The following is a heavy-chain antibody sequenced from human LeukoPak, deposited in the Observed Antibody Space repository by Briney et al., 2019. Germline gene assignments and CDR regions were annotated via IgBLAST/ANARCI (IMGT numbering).Heavy chain of an antibody. CDR3: AKGNGHIVVVTAIS. CDR2: ISSSGGST. D-gene: IGHD2-21*02. V-gene: IGHV3-23*01. CDR1: GFTFISYA. J-gene: IGHJ4*02. Sequence: PGGSLRLSCAASGFTFISYAMTWVRQAPGKGLEWVSAISSSGGSTYYADSVKGRFTISRDNSKNTLYLQMNSLRAEDTAVYYCAKGNGHIVVVTAISWGQGTLVTVSS.